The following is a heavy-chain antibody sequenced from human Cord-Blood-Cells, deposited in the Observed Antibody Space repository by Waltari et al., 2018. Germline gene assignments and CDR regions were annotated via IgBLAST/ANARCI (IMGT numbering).Heavy chain of an antibody. CDR1: GGSFSGYY. CDR3: ARGALNYYGSGSYYNY. CDR2: INHSGST. D-gene: IGHD3-10*01. V-gene: IGHV4-34*01. J-gene: IGHJ4*02. Sequence: QVQLQQWGAGLLKPSETLSLTCAVYGGSFSGYYWSWIRQPPGKGLEGIGEINHSGSTNYNPSLKSRVTISVDTSKNQFSLKLSSVTAADTAVYYCARGALNYYGSGSYYNYWGQGTLVTVSS.